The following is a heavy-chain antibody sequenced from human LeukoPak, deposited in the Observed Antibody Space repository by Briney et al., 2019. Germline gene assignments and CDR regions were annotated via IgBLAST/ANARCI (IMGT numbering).Heavy chain of an antibody. Sequence: GGSLRLSCTASGFTFGDYAMSWVRQAPGKGLEWVGFIRSKAYGGTTEYAASVKGGFTISRDDSKSIAYLQMNSLKTEDTAVYYCTRMTTVKGDQYYFDYWGQGTLVTVSS. CDR3: TRMTTVKGDQYYFDY. D-gene: IGHD4-17*01. CDR2: IRSKAYGGTT. CDR1: GFTFGDYA. J-gene: IGHJ4*02. V-gene: IGHV3-49*04.